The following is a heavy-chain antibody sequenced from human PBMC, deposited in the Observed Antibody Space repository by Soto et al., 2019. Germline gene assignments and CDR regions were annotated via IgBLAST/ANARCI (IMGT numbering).Heavy chain of an antibody. CDR1: GGSIRNYY. CDR2: VYESGVT. CDR3: ARDTGWGLGY. D-gene: IGHD6-19*01. Sequence: SETLSLTCTVSGGSIRNYYWSWIRQPPGKGLEWIASVYESGVTSYNPSLESRVTISIDKSKNQFSLNLTSVTAADTAMYYCARDTGWGLGYWGQGTLVTVSS. J-gene: IGHJ4*02. V-gene: IGHV4-59*12.